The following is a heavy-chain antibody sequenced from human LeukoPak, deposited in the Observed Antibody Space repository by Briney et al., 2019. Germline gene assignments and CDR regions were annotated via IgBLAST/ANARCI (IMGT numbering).Heavy chain of an antibody. J-gene: IGHJ4*02. V-gene: IGHV1-18*01. CDR2: VSTNDGNT. CDR3: TRAPPGMTMMTDY. D-gene: IGHD3-22*01. CDR1: GYTFTNYH. Sequence: GASAKVSCKASGYTFTNYHIAWVRQAPGQGLEWMGWVSTNDGNTVYAQRLQGRVTMTTDTSTSVAYMELGSLTSDDTAVYYCTRAPPGMTMMTDYWGQGTLVTVSS.